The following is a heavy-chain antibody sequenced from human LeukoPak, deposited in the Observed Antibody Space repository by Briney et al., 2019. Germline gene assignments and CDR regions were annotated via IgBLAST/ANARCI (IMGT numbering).Heavy chain of an antibody. CDR3: ARGAGTGTYRRFDL. CDR2: IKQDGSEK. CDR1: GVTFSSYW. V-gene: IGHV3-7*01. Sequence: SGGSLRLSCAASGVTFSSYWMSWVRQAPGKGLEWVANIKQDGSEKYYVDSVKGRFTISRDNAKNSLYLQMNSLRAEDTAVYYCARGAGTGTYRRFDLWGRGTLVTVSS. D-gene: IGHD3-10*01. J-gene: IGHJ4*02.